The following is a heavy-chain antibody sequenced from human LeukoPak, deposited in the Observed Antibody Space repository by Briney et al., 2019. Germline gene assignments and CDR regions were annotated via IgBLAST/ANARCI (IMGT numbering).Heavy chain of an antibody. CDR1: GFTFSGYA. V-gene: IGHV3-23*01. CDR3: AKAGVLTLVRGVIVDY. Sequence: PGGSLRLSCAASGFTFSGYAMSWVRQAPGKGLESVPAISGSGDGTYYADSVKGRFTISRDNSKNTLFLQMNSLRAEDTAVYYCAKAGVLTLVRGVIVDYWGQGTLVTVSS. D-gene: IGHD3-10*01. J-gene: IGHJ4*02. CDR2: ISGSGDGT.